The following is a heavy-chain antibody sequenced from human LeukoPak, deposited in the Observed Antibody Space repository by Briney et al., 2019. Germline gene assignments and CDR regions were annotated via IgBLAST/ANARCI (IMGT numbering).Heavy chain of an antibody. J-gene: IGHJ4*02. CDR3: ARGAGVRPLDY. Sequence: GGSLRLSCAASGFTFSDSTMNWVRQAPGKGLEGVSSISGSSRFIYYADSVRGRFTISRDSAKNSLDLQMSSLRAEDTAVYYCARGAGVRPLDYWGQGTLVAVSS. CDR2: ISGSSRFI. V-gene: IGHV3-21*01. D-gene: IGHD1-14*01. CDR1: GFTFSDST.